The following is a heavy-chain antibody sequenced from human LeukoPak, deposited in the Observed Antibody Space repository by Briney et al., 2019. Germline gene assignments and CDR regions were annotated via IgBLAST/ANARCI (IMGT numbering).Heavy chain of an antibody. Sequence: PGGSLRLSCAASGFTFSSYEMNWVRQAPGKGLEWVSYISSSGSTIYYADSVKGRFTISRDNAKNSLYLQMNSLRAEDTAVYYCARAVVPAATGAIAARHYYMDVWGKGTTVTVSS. CDR2: ISSSGSTI. D-gene: IGHD2-2*01. J-gene: IGHJ6*03. CDR3: ARAVVPAATGAIAARHYYMDV. V-gene: IGHV3-48*03. CDR1: GFTFSSYE.